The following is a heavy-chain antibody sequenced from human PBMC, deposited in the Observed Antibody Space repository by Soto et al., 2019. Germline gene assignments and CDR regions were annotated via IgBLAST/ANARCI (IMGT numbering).Heavy chain of an antibody. CDR3: AKFFVETGGSSGWPWTFHY. J-gene: IGHJ4*02. CDR2: ISGSGGTT. D-gene: IGHD6-25*01. V-gene: IGHV3-23*01. Sequence: EVQLLESGGGLVQPGRSLRLSCAASGFTFSSYAMSWVRQAPGKGLEWVSAISGSGGTTYYAASVKGRFTISRDNSKNTLFLQMNSSRAEDTAVYYCAKFFVETGGSSGWPWTFHYWGQGILVTVSS. CDR1: GFTFSSYA.